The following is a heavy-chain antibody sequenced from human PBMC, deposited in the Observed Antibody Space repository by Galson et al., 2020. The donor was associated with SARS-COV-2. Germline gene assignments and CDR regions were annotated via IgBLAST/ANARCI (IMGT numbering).Heavy chain of an antibody. CDR2: IFHSGRT. CDR1: GDSISSSTYY. CDR3: ASIRYYDSSGYYYLFDY. D-gene: IGHD3-22*01. Sequence: ASETLSLTCTVSGDSISSSTYYWGWIRQPPGKGLEWIGSIFHSGRTFYNPSLKSRVTISVDTSKNQLSLRLSSVTAADTAVYYCASIRYYDSSGYYYLFDYWGQGTLVTVSS. V-gene: IGHV4-39*07. J-gene: IGHJ4*02.